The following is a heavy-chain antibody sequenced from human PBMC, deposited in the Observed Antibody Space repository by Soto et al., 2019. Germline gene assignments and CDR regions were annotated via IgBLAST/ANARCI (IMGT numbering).Heavy chain of an antibody. CDR3: ARDRMYRRPGPFDY. CDR1: GGSISSGDYY. CDR2: SYSSGRT. Sequence: QVQLQESGPGLVKPSQTLSLPCTVSGGSISSGDYYWSWVRQPPGMGLEWFGYSYSSGRTYSNPSLKSRVTISVDTSKNLFSLKLSSVTAADTAVYYCARDRMYRRPGPFDYWGQGSLVTVSS. J-gene: IGHJ4*02. D-gene: IGHD2-2*01. V-gene: IGHV4-30-4*01.